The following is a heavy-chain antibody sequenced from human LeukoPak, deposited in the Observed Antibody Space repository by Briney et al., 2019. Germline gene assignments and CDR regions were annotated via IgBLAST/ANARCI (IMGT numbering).Heavy chain of an antibody. D-gene: IGHD3-22*01. V-gene: IGHV3-30*19. CDR2: ISYDGSNK. J-gene: IGHJ6*02. Sequence: GGSLRLSCAASGFPFSSSGMHWVRQAPGKGLEWVAVISYDGSNKYYADSVKGRFTISRDNSKSTLYLQMNSLRAEDTAVYYCARGYYDSSGYFAYYYYGMDVWGQGTTVTVSS. CDR3: ARGYYDSSGYFAYYYYGMDV. CDR1: GFPFSSSG.